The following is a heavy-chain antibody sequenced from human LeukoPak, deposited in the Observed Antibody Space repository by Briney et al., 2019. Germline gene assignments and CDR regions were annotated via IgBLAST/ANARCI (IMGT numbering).Heavy chain of an antibody. V-gene: IGHV4-39*01. Sequence: SETLSLTCNVSGGSINRNDYSWAWIRQPPGKGLEWIGSIYYSDATEYKPSLKSRVTICVDTSQNQFSVKVDAVIREDTVVSFRASRTFEDYGDYARGDYFAYWGQGTLVAVSS. J-gene: IGHJ4*02. CDR1: GGSINRNDYS. CDR3: ASRTFEDYGDYARGDYFAY. D-gene: IGHD4-17*01. CDR2: IYYSDAT.